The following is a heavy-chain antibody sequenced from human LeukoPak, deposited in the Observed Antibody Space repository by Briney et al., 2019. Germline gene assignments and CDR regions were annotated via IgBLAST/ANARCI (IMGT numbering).Heavy chain of an antibody. J-gene: IGHJ3*02. CDR2: IYYSGST. CDR3: ARAHNWNEGDAFDI. Sequence: SETLSLTCTVSGGSISSSSYYWGWIRQPPGKGLEWIGSIYYSGSTYHNPSLKSRVTISVDTSKNQFSLKLSSVTAADTAVYYCARAHNWNEGDAFDIWGQGTMVTVSS. CDR1: GGSISSSSYY. V-gene: IGHV4-39*07. D-gene: IGHD1-20*01.